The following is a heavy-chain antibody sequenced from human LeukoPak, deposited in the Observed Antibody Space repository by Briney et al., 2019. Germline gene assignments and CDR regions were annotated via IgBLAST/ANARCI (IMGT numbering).Heavy chain of an antibody. CDR2: IRSKAYGGTT. J-gene: IGHJ4*02. Sequence: PGGSLRLSCTASGFTFGDYAMSWFRQAPGKGLEWVGFIRSKAYGGTTEYAASVKGRFTISRDDSKSIAYLQMNNLKTEDTAVYYCTRDDPDRGGYYFDYWGQGTLVTVSS. D-gene: IGHD1-14*01. CDR3: TRDDPDRGGYYFDY. V-gene: IGHV3-49*03. CDR1: GFTFGDYA.